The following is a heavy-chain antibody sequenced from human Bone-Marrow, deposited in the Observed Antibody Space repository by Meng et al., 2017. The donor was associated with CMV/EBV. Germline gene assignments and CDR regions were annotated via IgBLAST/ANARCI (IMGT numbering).Heavy chain of an antibody. Sequence: SVKVSCKASGGTFSSYAISWVRQAPGQGLEWMGGIIPIFGTANYAQKFQGRVTITTDESTSTAYMELSSLRSEDTAVYYCARARGLRYFDWLFPGYFDYWGQGTLVTVSS. CDR1: GGTFSSYA. CDR3: ARARGLRYFDWLFPGYFDY. D-gene: IGHD3-9*01. V-gene: IGHV1-69*05. CDR2: IIPIFGTA. J-gene: IGHJ4*02.